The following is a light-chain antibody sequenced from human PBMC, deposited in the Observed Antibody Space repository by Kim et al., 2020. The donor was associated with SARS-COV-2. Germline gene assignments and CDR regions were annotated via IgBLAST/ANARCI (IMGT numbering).Light chain of an antibody. CDR3: QAWDSTSVV. V-gene: IGLV3-1*01. Sequence: GSPGQTASITCSGESLGDKYVFWYQQKPGQSPVLVIYQDKKRPSGIPERFSGSNSGNTATLTISGTQAMDEADYYCQAWDSTSVVFGGGTQLTVL. CDR2: QDK. J-gene: IGLJ2*01. CDR1: SLGDKY.